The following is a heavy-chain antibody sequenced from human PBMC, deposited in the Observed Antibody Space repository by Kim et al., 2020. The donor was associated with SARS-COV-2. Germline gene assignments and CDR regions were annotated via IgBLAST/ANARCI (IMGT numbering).Heavy chain of an antibody. Sequence: ASVKVSCKASGYTFFNYGISWVRQAPGQGLEWVGWISVQSNKIIYAQKIQGRATLTADTSTSTAYMELRSLRSDDTAVYYCARDGVVRFFDYWGQGTPITVSS. CDR1: GYTFFNYG. CDR3: ARDGVVRFFDY. J-gene: IGHJ4*02. V-gene: IGHV1-18*04. CDR2: ISVQSNKI. D-gene: IGHD3-16*01.